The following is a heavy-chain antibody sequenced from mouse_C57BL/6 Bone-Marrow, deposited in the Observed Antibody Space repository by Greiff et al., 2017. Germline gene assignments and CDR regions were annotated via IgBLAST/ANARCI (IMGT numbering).Heavy chain of an antibody. D-gene: IGHD2-12*01. CDR1: GYTFTSYW. CDR3: AREGYSGDFDY. V-gene: IGHV1-69*01. J-gene: IGHJ2*01. CDR2: IDPSDSYT. Sequence: QVQLQQPGAELVMPGASVKLSCKASGYTFTSYWMHWVKQRPGQGLEWIGEIDPSDSYTNYNQKFKGKSTLTVDKSSSTAYMQLSSLPSEDSAVYYWAREGYSGDFDYGGQGATLTVSS.